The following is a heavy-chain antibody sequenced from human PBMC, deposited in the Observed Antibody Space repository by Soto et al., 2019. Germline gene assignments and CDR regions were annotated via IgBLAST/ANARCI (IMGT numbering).Heavy chain of an antibody. Sequence: EVPLVESGGGLVKPGGSLRLSCAVSGVTFSSCTMNRVRQAPGKGLEWVSSISPSTSHIYYADSVKGRFTISRDNAKNSLFLQMNSLRAEDTAVYYCSGCSGGACHQNYGMDVWGQGTTVTVSS. V-gene: IGHV3-21*01. D-gene: IGHD2-15*01. CDR1: GVTFSSCT. CDR2: ISPSTSHI. J-gene: IGHJ6*02. CDR3: SGCSGGACHQNYGMDV.